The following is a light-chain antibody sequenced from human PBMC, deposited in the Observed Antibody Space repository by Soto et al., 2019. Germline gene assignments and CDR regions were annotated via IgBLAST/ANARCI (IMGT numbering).Light chain of an antibody. CDR2: ANN. J-gene: IGLJ3*02. V-gene: IGLV1-44*01. CDR1: SSNIGSET. CDR3: AAWDDSLKGWV. Sequence: QSVLTQPPSVSGTPGQRVTISYSGSSSNIGSETVNWYQQVPGTAPKLLIYANNQRPSGVPDRFSVSKSGTSASLAIGGLQSEDEADYYCAAWDDSLKGWVFGGGTKLTVL.